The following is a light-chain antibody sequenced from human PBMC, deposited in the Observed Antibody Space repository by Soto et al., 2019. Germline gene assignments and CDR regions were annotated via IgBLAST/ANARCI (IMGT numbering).Light chain of an antibody. CDR2: GAS. V-gene: IGKV3-15*01. CDR1: QTVSSK. J-gene: IGKJ4*01. Sequence: EIVMTQSPATLSVSVGERATLSCRASQTVSSKLAGYQQKPGQAPRLLIYGASTRATGIPARFTGSGSGTEFTLTISSLQSEDFAVYYCQQYNDWPPQLTFGGGTKVEFK. CDR3: QQYNDWPPQLT.